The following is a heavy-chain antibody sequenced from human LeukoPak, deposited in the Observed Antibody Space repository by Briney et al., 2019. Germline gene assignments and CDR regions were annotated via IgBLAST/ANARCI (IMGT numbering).Heavy chain of an antibody. CDR3: AIEGPGELDPTFDY. V-gene: IGHV1-18*01. D-gene: IGHD1-26*01. CDR2: ISPYNGNT. CDR1: GGTFSSYA. Sequence: ASVKVSCKASGGTFSSYAISWVRQAPGQGLEWMAWISPYNGNTKYAQKFQGRVTMTTDTSTSTAYMELRSLGSDDTAVYYCAIEGPGELDPTFDYWGQGTLVTVSS. J-gene: IGHJ4*02.